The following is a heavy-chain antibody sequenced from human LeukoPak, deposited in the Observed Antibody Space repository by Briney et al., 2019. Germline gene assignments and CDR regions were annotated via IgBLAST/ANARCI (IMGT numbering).Heavy chain of an antibody. V-gene: IGHV3-11*01. J-gene: IGHJ4*02. Sequence: KPGGSLRLSCAASGFTFSDYYMSSIRQAPGNGLEWVSYIRSSGSTIYYADSVNGRFTISRDNAKNSLYLQMNSLRAEDTAVYYCARDFVPGYWGQGTLVTVSS. CDR3: ARDFVPGY. D-gene: IGHD3-10*01. CDR1: GFTFSDYY. CDR2: IRSSGSTI.